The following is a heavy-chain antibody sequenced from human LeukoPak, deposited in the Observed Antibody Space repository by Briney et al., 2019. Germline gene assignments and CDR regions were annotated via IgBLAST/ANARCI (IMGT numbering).Heavy chain of an antibody. CDR1: GFTFSSYE. J-gene: IGHJ6*03. V-gene: IGHV3-48*03. D-gene: IGHD2-21*01. CDR2: ISSSGSTI. CDR3: ARPAATIYRYYYYYYMDV. Sequence: PGGSLRLSCAASGFTFSSYEMNWVRQAPGKGLEWVSYISSSGSTIYYADSVKGRFTISRDNAKNSLYLQMNSLRAEDTAVYYCARPAATIYRYYYYYYMDVWGKGTTVTVSS.